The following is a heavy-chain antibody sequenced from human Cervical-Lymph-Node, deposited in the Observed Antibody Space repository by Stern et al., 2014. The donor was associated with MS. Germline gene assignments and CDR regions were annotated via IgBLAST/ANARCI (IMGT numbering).Heavy chain of an antibody. CDR1: EFIFSSFW. CDR3: ARGRSSQP. V-gene: IGHV3-7*01. CDR2: IKEDGSEK. Sequence: VQLVQSGGGLVQPGGSLRLSCAASEFIFSSFWMTWVRQAPGKGLEWVASIKEDGSEKYYVDSVKGRFTISRDNAKNSLYLQMNSLRAEDTAVYYCARGRSSQPWGQGTLVTVSS. D-gene: IGHD2-15*01. J-gene: IGHJ5*02.